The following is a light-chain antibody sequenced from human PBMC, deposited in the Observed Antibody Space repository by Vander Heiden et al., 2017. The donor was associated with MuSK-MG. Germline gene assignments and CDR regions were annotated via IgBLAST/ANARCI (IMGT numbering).Light chain of an antibody. CDR2: LGS. V-gene: IGKV2-28*01. J-gene: IGKJ1*01. CDR1: QSLLHSNGYNY. Sequence: DIVMTQSPLSLPVTPGEPASISCRSSQSLLHSNGYNYLDWYLQKPWQSPQLLIYLGSNRASGVPDRFSGSGSGTDFTLKISRVEAEDVGVYYCMQALQTQWTFGQGTKVEIK. CDR3: MQALQTQWT.